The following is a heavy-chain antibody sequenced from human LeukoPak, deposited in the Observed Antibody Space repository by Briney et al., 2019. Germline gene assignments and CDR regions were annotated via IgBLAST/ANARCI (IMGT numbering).Heavy chain of an antibody. CDR3: AGSGQDCSGGSCYSNY. D-gene: IGHD2-15*01. V-gene: IGHV4-34*01. Sequence: PSETLSLTCAVYGGSFSGYYWGWIRQPPGKGLEWIGEINHSGSTNYNPPLKSRVTISVDTSKNQFSLKLSSVTAADTAVYYCAGSGQDCSGGSCYSNYWGQGTLVTVSS. CDR2: INHSGST. CDR1: GGSFSGYY. J-gene: IGHJ4*02.